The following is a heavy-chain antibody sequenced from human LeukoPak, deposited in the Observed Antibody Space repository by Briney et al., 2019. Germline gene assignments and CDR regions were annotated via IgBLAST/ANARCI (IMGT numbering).Heavy chain of an antibody. D-gene: IGHD3-22*01. J-gene: IGHJ4*02. CDR1: GYTLTELS. CDR2: FDPEGGEI. Sequence: ASVKVSCKVSGYTLTELSMHWVRQAPGKGLEWMGGFDPEGGEIIYPQKFQVRVTMTEDTSTDTAYMELSSLRSEDTAVYYCATRKYDSSEPLLDGFDYWGQGTLVTVSS. CDR3: ATRKYDSSEPLLDGFDY. V-gene: IGHV1-24*01.